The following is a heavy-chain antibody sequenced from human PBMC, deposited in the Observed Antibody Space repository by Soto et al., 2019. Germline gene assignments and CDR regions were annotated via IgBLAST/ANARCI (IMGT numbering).Heavy chain of an antibody. J-gene: IGHJ4*02. CDR3: ARWPKGSTVTS. Sequence: EVQLLESGGGLVHPGGSLRLSCAASGFRFSDYSMNWVRPAPGQGLEWVSYITSSGDSIYYAGSVKGRFTVSRGNAKNSLFLQMHRLRDEHTAVYYGARWPKGSTVTSWRQGTLVTVSS. CDR2: ITSSGDSI. D-gene: IGHD4-17*01. CDR1: GFRFSDYS. V-gene: IGHV3-48*02.